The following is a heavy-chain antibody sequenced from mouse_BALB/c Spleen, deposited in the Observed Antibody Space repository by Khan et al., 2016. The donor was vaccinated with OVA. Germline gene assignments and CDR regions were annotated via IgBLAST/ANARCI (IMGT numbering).Heavy chain of an antibody. CDR3: ARHRGALDY. CDR2: IYPGNVNT. Sequence: QVRLQQSGPELVKPGASVRISCKASGYTFTSYYIHWVKQRPGQGLEWIGWIYPGNVNTKYNDNFKGKATLTADKSSTTAYMQLNSLTSEDSAIYFCARHRGALDYWGQGTSVTGSS. V-gene: IGHV1S56*01. CDR1: GYTFTSYY. J-gene: IGHJ4*01.